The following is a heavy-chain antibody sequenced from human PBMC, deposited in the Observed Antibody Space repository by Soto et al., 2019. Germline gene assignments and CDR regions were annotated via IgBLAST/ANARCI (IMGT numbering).Heavy chain of an antibody. CDR2: FYYSGST. Sequence: QVQLQESGPGLVKPSETLSLTCTVSGDSITNVYWSWVRRPPGKGLEWIGHFYYSGSTIYSPSLKSRVTISGDTSNNHFSLRLTSVTAADTAVYYCARLGAMFDYWGQGTLVTVSS. J-gene: IGHJ4*02. CDR1: GDSITNVY. CDR3: ARLGAMFDY. D-gene: IGHD2-2*01. V-gene: IGHV4-59*08.